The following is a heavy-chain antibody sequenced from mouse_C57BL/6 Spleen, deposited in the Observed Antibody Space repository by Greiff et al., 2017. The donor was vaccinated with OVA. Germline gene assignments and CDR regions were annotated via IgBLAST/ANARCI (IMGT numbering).Heavy chain of an antibody. Sequence: QVQLKESGPELVKPGASVKLSCKASGYAFSSSWMNWVKQRPGKGLEWIGQIYPGDGDTNYNGKFKGKATLTADKSSSTAYMQLSSLTSEDSAVDFCARKAYYSKGHGYFDVWGTGTTVTVSS. CDR2: IYPGDGDT. V-gene: IGHV1-82*01. J-gene: IGHJ1*03. D-gene: IGHD2-5*01. CDR3: ARKAYYSKGHGYFDV. CDR1: GYAFSSSW.